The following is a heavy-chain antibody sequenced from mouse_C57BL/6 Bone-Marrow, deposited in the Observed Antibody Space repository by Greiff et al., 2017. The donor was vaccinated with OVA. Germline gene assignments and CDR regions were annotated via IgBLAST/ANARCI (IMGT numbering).Heavy chain of an antibody. D-gene: IGHD2-2*01. V-gene: IGHV1-9*01. CDR3: AGSPLWLRRRGYAMDY. J-gene: IGHJ4*01. CDR1: GYTFTGYW. CDR2: ILPGSGST. Sequence: VKLVESGAELMKPGASVKLSCKATGYTFTGYWIEWVKQRPGHGLEWIGEILPGSGSTNYNEKFKGKATFTADTSSNTAYMQLSSLTTEHSAIYDCAGSPLWLRRRGYAMDYWGQGTSVTVSS.